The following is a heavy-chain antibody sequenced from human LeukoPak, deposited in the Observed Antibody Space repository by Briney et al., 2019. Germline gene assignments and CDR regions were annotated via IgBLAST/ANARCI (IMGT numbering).Heavy chain of an antibody. J-gene: IGHJ4*02. CDR3: ARAVTVVTRGGLVFDY. V-gene: IGHV3-48*02. Sequence: QPGGSLRLPCAASGFPFSSYSMNGVRQAPGKGREWVSYISSSSNTIYYADSVKGRFTISRDNAKNSLFLQMNSLRDEDTSVYYCARAVTVVTRGGLVFDYWGQGTLVTVSS. CDR2: ISSSSNTI. CDR1: GFPFSSYS. D-gene: IGHD2-21*02.